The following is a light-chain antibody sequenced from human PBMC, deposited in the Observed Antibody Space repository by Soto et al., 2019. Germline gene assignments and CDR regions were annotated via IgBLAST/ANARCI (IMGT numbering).Light chain of an antibody. CDR1: QSVSTY. CDR2: GAS. Sequence: PVTVSWAKRRRVLHGWRASQSVSTYLAWYQQKPGQAPRLLIYGASTRATGIPARFSGSGSGTEFTLTISSLQPEDFALYYCQQYNTWPPVTFGQGTQLDIK. J-gene: IGKJ1*01. V-gene: IGKV3-15*01. CDR3: QQYNTWPPVT.